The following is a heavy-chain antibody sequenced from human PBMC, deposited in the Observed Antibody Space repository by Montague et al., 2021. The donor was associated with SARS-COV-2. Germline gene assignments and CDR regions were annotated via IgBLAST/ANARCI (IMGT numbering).Heavy chain of an antibody. CDR3: ASDLGHRYVAGWFDP. CDR1: SGSISSGGSISSGGYY. J-gene: IGHJ5*02. D-gene: IGHD5-18*01. V-gene: IGHV4-31*03. Sequence: TLSLTCTVSSGSISSGGSISSGGYYWSWIRQHPGKGLEWIGYIYYSGSTSYNPSLKSRVTISVDTSKNQFSLKLSSVTAADTAVYYCASDLGHRYVAGWFDPWGQGTLVTVSS. CDR2: IYYSGST.